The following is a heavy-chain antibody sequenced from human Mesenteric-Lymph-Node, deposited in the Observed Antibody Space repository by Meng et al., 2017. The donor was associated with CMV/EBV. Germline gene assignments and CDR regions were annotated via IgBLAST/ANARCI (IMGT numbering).Heavy chain of an antibody. V-gene: IGHV4-34*01. CDR2: IDDMGSA. CDR3: ARKPKGIGSLDF. CDR1: GVSFSSYY. D-gene: IGHD6-25*01. Sequence: TCGVYGVSFSSYYWTWIRQPPGRGLEWIGEIDDMGSANYNPSLTSRVSISVDASKKQFSLELTSLTAADTAVYYCARKPKGIGSLDFWGQGTLVTVSS. J-gene: IGHJ4*02.